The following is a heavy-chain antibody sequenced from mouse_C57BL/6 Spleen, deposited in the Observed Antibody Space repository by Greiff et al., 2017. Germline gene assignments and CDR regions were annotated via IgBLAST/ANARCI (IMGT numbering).Heavy chain of an antibody. CDR2: INPGGGDT. Sequence: VQLQESGAELVKPGASVKISCKASGYAFSSYWMNWVQQRPGKGLEWIGHINPGGGDTNYNGKFKGKATLTADKSSSTAYMQLSSLISEDSAVDFGARWNAGSSPYAMDYWGQGTSVTVSS. V-gene: IGHV1-80*01. D-gene: IGHD1-1*01. CDR3: ARWNAGSSPYAMDY. J-gene: IGHJ4*01. CDR1: GYAFSSYW.